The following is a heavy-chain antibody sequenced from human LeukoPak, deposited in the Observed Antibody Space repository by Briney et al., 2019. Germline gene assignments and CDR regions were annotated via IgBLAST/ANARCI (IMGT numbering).Heavy chain of an antibody. CDR3: ARQQKESGSSGIDY. J-gene: IGHJ4*02. V-gene: IGHV5-10-1*01. CDR2: IDPSDSYT. D-gene: IGHD1-26*01. CDR1: GYSFTSYW. Sequence: GESLKISCKGSGYSFTSYWISWVRPIPGKGLEWRGRIDPSDSYTNYSPSFQGHVTISADKSISTAYLQWSSLKASDTAMYYCARQQKESGSSGIDYWGQGTLVTVSS.